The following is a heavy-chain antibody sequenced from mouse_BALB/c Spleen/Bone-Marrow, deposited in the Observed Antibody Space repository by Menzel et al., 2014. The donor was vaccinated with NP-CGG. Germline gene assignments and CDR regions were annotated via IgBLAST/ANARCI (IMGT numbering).Heavy chain of an antibody. CDR2: IDPANGNT. V-gene: IGHV14-3*02. D-gene: IGHD2-3*01. J-gene: IGHJ4*01. CDR3: ARWLLPYGLDY. Sequence: EVQLQQSGAELVKPGASVKLSCTASGFNIKDTYMHWVKQGPEQGLEWIGRIDPANGNTKYDPKFQGKATITADTSSNTAYLQLSSLTSEDTAVYYCARWLLPYGLDYWVKEPQSPSPQ. CDR1: GFNIKDTY.